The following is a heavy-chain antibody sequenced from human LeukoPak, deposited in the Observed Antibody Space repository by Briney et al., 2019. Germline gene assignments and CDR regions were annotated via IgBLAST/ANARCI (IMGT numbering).Heavy chain of an antibody. V-gene: IGHV3-30*18. CDR1: GFTFSSYA. CDR3: AKDAQAGATTFLDN. D-gene: IGHD1-26*01. Sequence: TGGSLRLSCAASGFTFSSYAMHWVRQAPGKGLEWVAVISNDGSNSNYAGAVKGRFTISRHNSNNTLYLQMSSLRGEDTAVYYCAKDAQAGATTFLDNWGQGTLVTVSS. CDR2: ISNDGSNS. J-gene: IGHJ4*02.